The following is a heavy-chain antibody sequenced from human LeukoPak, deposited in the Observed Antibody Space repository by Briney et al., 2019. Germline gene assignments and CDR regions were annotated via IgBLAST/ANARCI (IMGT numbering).Heavy chain of an antibody. CDR1: GGSISSYY. CDR3: ARENIPNYYYYYYMDV. J-gene: IGHJ6*03. Sequence: PSETLSLTCTVSGGSISSYYWSWIRQPPGKGLEWIGYIYYSGSTNYNPSLKSRVTISVDTSKNQFSLKLSSVTAADTAVYYCARENIPNYYYYYYMDVWGKGTTVTVSS. D-gene: IGHD2/OR15-2a*01. CDR2: IYYSGST. V-gene: IGHV4-59*12.